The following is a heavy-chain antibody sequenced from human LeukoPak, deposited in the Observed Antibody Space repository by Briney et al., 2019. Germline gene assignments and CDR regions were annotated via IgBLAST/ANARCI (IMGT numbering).Heavy chain of an antibody. Sequence: SETLSLTCSVSGGSIIGHYWSWIRQPPGKGLEWLGYIYHSGSTKYNPSLESRVTISVDTSKNQFSLKGSSVTAADTAMYHCARHISGSVAFDIWGQGTMVTVSS. CDR2: IYHSGST. CDR1: GGSIIGHY. V-gene: IGHV4-59*08. CDR3: ARHISGSVAFDI. J-gene: IGHJ3*02. D-gene: IGHD1-20*01.